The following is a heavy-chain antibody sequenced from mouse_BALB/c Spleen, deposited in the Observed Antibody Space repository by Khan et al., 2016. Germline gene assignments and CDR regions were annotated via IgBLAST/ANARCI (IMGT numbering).Heavy chain of an antibody. CDR2: INPYNDVT. Sequence: VQLQQSGPELVKPGASVKMSCEASGYTFTSYVIHWVKQKPGQGLEWIGYINPYNDVTKSNEMFKGKATLTSDKSSDTAYMELSSLTSEDSAVYYCARAGYDEGWWYYFDYWGQGTTLTVSS. D-gene: IGHD2-2*01. CDR1: GYTFTSYV. CDR3: ARAGYDEGWWYYFDY. J-gene: IGHJ2*01. V-gene: IGHV1S136*01.